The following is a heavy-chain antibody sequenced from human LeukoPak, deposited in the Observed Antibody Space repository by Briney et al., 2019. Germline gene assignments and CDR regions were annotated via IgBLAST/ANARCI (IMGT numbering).Heavy chain of an antibody. J-gene: IGHJ4*02. CDR1: GFTFDDYA. V-gene: IGHV3-9*01. CDR2: ISWNSGSI. D-gene: IGHD6-13*01. CDR3: AKDLEDGSSWYGY. Sequence: GRSLRLSCAVSGFTFDDYAVHWVRQAPGNGLEWVSGISWNSGSIGYADSVKGRFTISRDNAKNSLYLQMNSLRAENTAVYYCAKDLEDGSSWYGYWGQGTQVTVSS.